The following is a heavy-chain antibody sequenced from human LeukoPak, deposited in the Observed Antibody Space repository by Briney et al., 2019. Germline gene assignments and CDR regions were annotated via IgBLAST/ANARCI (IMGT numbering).Heavy chain of an antibody. D-gene: IGHD3-22*01. CDR2: INWNGGST. CDR3: AREDTSGYSLSFDF. J-gene: IGHJ4*02. Sequence: GGSLRLSCAASGFTFDDYGMSWVRQAPGKGVEWVSGINWNGGSTGYADSVKGRFTISRDNAKNSLYLQMNSLRADDTAVYYCAREDTSGYSLSFDFWGQGTLVTVSS. V-gene: IGHV3-20*04. CDR1: GFTFDDYG.